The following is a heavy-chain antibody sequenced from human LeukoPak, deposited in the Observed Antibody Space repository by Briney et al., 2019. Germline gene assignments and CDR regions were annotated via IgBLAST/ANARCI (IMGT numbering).Heavy chain of an antibody. J-gene: IGHJ6*03. V-gene: IGHV4-59*12. CDR1: GYSISNNY. CDR3: ATAFDRDSSSWPYYYYYMDV. Sequence: SETLSLTCTVSGYSISNNYWSWIRQPPGKGLEWIGYVYYSGSTNYNPSLKSRVTISVDTSKNQFSLKLSSVTAADTAVYYCATAFDRDSSSWPYYYYYMDVWGKGTTVTVSS. D-gene: IGHD6-13*01. CDR2: VYYSGST.